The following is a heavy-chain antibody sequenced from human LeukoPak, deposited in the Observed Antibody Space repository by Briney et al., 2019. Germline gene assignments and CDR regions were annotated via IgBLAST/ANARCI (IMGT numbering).Heavy chain of an antibody. J-gene: IGHJ2*01. V-gene: IGHV4-59*01. Sequence: SETLSLTCTVSGGSISSYYWNWIRQPPGKGLEWIANIYNSGSTNHNPSLRSRVTISVDTSKNQISLKLTSVTAADTAVYYCARDKGPSWYFDLWGRGTLVTVSS. CDR2: IYNSGST. CDR1: GGSISSYY. CDR3: ARDKGPSWYFDL.